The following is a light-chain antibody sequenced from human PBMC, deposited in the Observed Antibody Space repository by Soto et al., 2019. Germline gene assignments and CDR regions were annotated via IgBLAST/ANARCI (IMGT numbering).Light chain of an antibody. Sequence: QSALTQPASVSGSPGQSITISCTGTSSDVGGYKYVSWYQQHPGKAPKLMIYEVSNRPSGVSNRFSGSKSGNTASLTISGLQAEDEADYYCSSYTSSSTLDVFGTGTK. J-gene: IGLJ1*01. CDR3: SSYTSSSTLDV. V-gene: IGLV2-14*01. CDR2: EVS. CDR1: SSDVGGYKY.